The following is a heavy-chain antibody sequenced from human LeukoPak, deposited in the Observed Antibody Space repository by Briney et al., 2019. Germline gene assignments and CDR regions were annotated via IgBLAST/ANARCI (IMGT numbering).Heavy chain of an antibody. CDR2: IYHSGTT. CDR3: ARDLIEAASGAFDI. Sequence: SETLSLTCAVSGAFITNSHWWSWARQPPGKGLEWIGEIYHSGTTNYNPSLKSRVTMSVDKSKNQFSLKLTSVTAADTAVYYCARDLIEAASGAFDIWGQGTKVSVSS. D-gene: IGHD6-13*01. CDR1: GAFITNSHW. J-gene: IGHJ3*02. V-gene: IGHV4-4*02.